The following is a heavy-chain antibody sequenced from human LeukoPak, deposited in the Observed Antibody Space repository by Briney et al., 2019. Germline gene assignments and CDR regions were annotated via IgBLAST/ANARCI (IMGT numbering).Heavy chain of an antibody. V-gene: IGHV3-30*02. J-gene: IGHJ4*02. D-gene: IGHD6-13*01. CDR3: AKGVAYSSSWYYFDY. CDR2: IQFDGTIK. CDR1: GLTFSTPG. Sequence: GGSLRLSCAASGLTFSTPGMHWVRQPPGKGLEWVAFIQFDGTIKLYADSVKGRFTISRDNSKNTLYLQMNSLRAEDTAVYYCAKGVAYSSSWYYFDYWGQGTLVTVSS.